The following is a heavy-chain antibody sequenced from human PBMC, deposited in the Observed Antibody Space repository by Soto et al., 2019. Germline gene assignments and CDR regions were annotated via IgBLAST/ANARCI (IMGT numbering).Heavy chain of an antibody. CDR2: ISGSSGHI. J-gene: IGHJ5*02. CDR1: GFAFNSYG. Sequence: GGSLRLSCEASGFAFNSYGINWVRQGAGEGLEWVSFISGSSGHIYYGDSVRGRFTISRDNAKKSVYLQMNSLRVEDTAIYYCARTWLRFGTNASWGQGA. CDR3: ARTWLRFGTNAS. V-gene: IGHV3-21*01. D-gene: IGHD3-16*01.